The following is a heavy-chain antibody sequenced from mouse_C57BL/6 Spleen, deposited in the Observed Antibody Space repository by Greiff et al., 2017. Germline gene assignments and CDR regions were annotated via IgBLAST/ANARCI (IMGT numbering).Heavy chain of an antibody. Sequence: QVQLQQSGPELVKPGASVKISCTASGYAFSSSWMNWVKQRPGKGLEWIGRIYPGDGDTNYNGKFKGKATLTADKSSSTAYMQLSSLTSEDSAVYFCARDSDYSSFDVWGPGTTVTVSS. CDR3: ARDSDYSSFDV. CDR2: IYPGDGDT. D-gene: IGHD2-5*01. J-gene: IGHJ1*01. CDR1: GYAFSSSW. V-gene: IGHV1-82*01.